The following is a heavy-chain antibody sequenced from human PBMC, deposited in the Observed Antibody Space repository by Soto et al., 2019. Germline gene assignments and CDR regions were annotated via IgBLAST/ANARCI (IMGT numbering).Heavy chain of an antibody. CDR2: IYYTGST. Sequence: SETLSLTCTVSGGSINNGAYLWSWIRQHPGKGLEWIGYIYYTGSTYYNPSLKSRVTISVDTSKNQFSLKLSSVTAADTAVYYCARSVFPWGQGTLVTVSS. CDR3: ARSVFP. CDR1: GGSINNGAYL. V-gene: IGHV4-31*03. J-gene: IGHJ5*02.